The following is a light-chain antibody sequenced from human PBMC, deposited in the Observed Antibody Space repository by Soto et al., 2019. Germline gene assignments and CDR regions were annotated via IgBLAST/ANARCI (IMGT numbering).Light chain of an antibody. J-gene: IGKJ1*01. V-gene: IGKV1-39*01. CDR3: QQSYRSPRT. CDR1: QSISSY. Sequence: DIQMTQSPSSLSASVGDRVTITCRASQSISSYLNWYQQKPGKAPKLLIYAASSLQSRVPSRFSGSGSGTDFTLSISSLQPEDFTTYSCQQSYRSPRTFGQGTKVEIK. CDR2: AAS.